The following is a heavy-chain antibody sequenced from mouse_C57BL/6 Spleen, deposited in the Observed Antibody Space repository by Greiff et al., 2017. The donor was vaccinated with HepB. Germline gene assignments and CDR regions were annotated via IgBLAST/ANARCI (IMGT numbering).Heavy chain of an antibody. D-gene: IGHD2-1*01. V-gene: IGHV3-1*01. J-gene: IGHJ3*01. CDR1: GYSITSGYD. Sequence: EVHLVESGPGMVKPSQSLSLTCTVTGYSITSGYDWHWIRHFPGNKLEWMGYISYSGSTNYNPSLKSRISITHDTSKNHFFLKLNSVTTEDTATYYCAREGDYGNFAYWGQGTLVTVSA. CDR3: AREGDYGNFAY. CDR2: ISYSGST.